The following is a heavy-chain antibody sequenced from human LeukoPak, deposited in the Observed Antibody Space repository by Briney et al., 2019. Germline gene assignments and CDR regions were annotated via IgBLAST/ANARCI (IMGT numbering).Heavy chain of an antibody. D-gene: IGHD3-16*01. CDR3: ARGAWYYYYMDV. CDR1: GGSINSYY. V-gene: IGHV4-59*01. J-gene: IGHJ6*03. Sequence: KPSETLSLTCTVSGGSINSYYWNWIRQPPGKGLEWIGYIYYSGSTKYNPSLKSRVTISVDTSNNQFSLKLSSVTAADTAVYYCARGAWYYYYMDVWGKGTTVTVSS. CDR2: IYYSGST.